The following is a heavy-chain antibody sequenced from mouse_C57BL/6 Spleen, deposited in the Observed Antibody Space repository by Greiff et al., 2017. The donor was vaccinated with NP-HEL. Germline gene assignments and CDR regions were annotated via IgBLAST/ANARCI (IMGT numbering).Heavy chain of an antibody. V-gene: IGHV1-54*01. CDR2: INPGSGGT. CDR3: ARGGLRLHFAY. Sequence: VQLLESGAELVRPGTSVKVSCKASGYAFTNYLIEWVKQRPGQGLEWIGVINPGSGGTNYNEKFKGKATLTADKSSSTAYMQLSSLTSEDSAVYFCARGGLRLHFAYWGQGTLVTVSA. D-gene: IGHD3-2*02. J-gene: IGHJ3*01. CDR1: GYAFTNYL.